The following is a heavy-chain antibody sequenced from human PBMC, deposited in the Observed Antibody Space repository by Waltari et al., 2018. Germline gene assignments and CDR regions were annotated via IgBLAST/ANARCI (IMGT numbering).Heavy chain of an antibody. CDR1: GYSFTSYW. J-gene: IGHJ4*02. CDR2: LNPGNVVT. V-gene: IGHV5-51*01. D-gene: IGHD3-9*01. CDR3: ARRGGILTGYQDY. Sequence: EVQLVQSGAEVKKPGESLKISCKGSGYSFTSYWIGWVRQMPGKGLGWRGLLNPGNVVTRYSPPFQGQVTISADKSTSTAYLQGSSLKASDTAMYYCARRGGILTGYQDYWGQGTLVTVSS.